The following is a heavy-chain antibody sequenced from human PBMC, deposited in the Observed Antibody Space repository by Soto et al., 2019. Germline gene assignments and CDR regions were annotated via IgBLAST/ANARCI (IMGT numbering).Heavy chain of an antibody. Sequence: GASVKVSCKASGYTFTSYAMHWVRQAPGQRLEWMGWINAGNGNTKYSQKFQGRVTITRDTSASTAYMELSSLRSEDTAVYYCARDKIPLIWFGEAFDIWGQGTMVTVSS. D-gene: IGHD3-10*01. CDR3: ARDKIPLIWFGEAFDI. CDR2: INAGNGNT. V-gene: IGHV1-3*01. CDR1: GYTFTSYA. J-gene: IGHJ3*02.